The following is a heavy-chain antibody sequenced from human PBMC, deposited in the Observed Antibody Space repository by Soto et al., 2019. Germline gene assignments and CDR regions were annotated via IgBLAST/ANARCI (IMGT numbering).Heavy chain of an antibody. CDR3: AKDLHWFAMDV. D-gene: IGHD3-10*01. CDR1: GFTFNKSD. CDR2: VSDSGSDT. J-gene: IGHJ6*02. V-gene: IGHV3-23*01. Sequence: GGSLRLSCAASGFTFNKSDMTWVRQAPGQGLEYVSSVSDSGSDTYYADSVKGRFTISRDNSMNTLYLQMNSLRADDTAIYYCAKDLHWFAMDVWGQGTTVTVSS.